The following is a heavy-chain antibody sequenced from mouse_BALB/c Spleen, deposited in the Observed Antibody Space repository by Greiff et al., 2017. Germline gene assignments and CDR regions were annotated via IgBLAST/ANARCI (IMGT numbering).Heavy chain of an antibody. CDR1: GFNIKDTY. J-gene: IGHJ4*01. Sequence: EVKLMESGAELVKPGASVKLSCTASGFNIKDTYMHWVKQRPEQGLEWIGRIDPAYGNTKYDPKFQGKATITADTSSNTAYLQLSSLTSEDTAVYYCARERYDVNAMDYWGQGTSVTVSS. CDR2: IDPAYGNT. CDR3: ARERYDVNAMDY. D-gene: IGHD2-14*01. V-gene: IGHV14-3*02.